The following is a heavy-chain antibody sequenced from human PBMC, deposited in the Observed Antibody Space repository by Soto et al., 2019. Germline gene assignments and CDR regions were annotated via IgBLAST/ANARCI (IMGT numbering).Heavy chain of an antibody. V-gene: IGHV3-23*01. J-gene: IGHJ3*02. CDR1: EFTFSNYA. Sequence: EVQLLESGGGLVQPGGSLRLYCVASEFTFSNYAMNWVRQAPGEGPEWVSLISSSGGSTYYADSVKGRFSISRDNSKNTLYLQMNSLRVEDTAIYYCAKDIQGRGATTGDDAFDIWGQGTMVTVSS. D-gene: IGHD1-1*01. CDR2: ISSSGGST. CDR3: AKDIQGRGATTGDDAFDI.